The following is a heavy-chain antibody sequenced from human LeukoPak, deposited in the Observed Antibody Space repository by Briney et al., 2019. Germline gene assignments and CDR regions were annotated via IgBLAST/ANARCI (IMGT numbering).Heavy chain of an antibody. CDR1: GFTVSSNY. D-gene: IGHD2-2*01. CDR3: ASGAMPDAFDI. J-gene: IGHJ3*02. CDR2: IYSGGST. V-gene: IGHV3-53*01. Sequence: GGSLRLSCAASGFTVSSNYMTWVRQAPGKGLEWVSVIYSGGSTYYADSVKGRFTISRDNSKNTLYLQMNSLRAEDTAVYYCASGAMPDAFDIWGQGTMVTVSS.